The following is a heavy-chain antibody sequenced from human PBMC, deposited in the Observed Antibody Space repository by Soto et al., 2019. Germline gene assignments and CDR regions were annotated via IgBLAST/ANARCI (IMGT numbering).Heavy chain of an antibody. J-gene: IGHJ3*01. V-gene: IGHV4-31*03. D-gene: IGHD3-22*01. CDR2: IYYSGST. CDR1: GASTSSGGYF. CDR3: ARDPGSYGSRDYKLGPGAFDF. Sequence: QVQLQESGPGLVKPSQTLSLTCTVSGASTSSGGYFWNWIRQHPGKGLEWIGYIYYSGSTHYNPSLKGRVAISLDTSENQFSLELSSVTAADAAVYYCARDPGSYGSRDYKLGPGAFDFWGQGTMVTVSS.